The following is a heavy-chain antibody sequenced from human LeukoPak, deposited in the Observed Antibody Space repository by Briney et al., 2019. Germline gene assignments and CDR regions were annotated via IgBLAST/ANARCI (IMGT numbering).Heavy chain of an antibody. CDR1: GFTFSSYA. J-gene: IGHJ6*02. CDR3: ARDIYSSPPEGVDV. D-gene: IGHD6-13*01. V-gene: IGHV3-48*04. CDR2: ISTTGSTI. Sequence: PGGSLRLSCAASGFTFSSYAMSWVRQAPGKGLEWVSYISTTGSTIYYADSVKGRFTISRDNARNSLFLQMNSLRGEDTAVYYCARDIYSSPPEGVDVWGQGTTVTVSS.